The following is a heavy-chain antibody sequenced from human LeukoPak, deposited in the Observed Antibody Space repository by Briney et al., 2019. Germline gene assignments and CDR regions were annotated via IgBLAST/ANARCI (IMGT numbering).Heavy chain of an antibody. CDR3: ARGDDEGAYSASGLFDY. CDR1: GGSIGSGNYY. J-gene: IGHJ4*02. Sequence: SQTLSLTCTVSGGSIGSGNYYWSWIRQPPGKGLEWIGSIYYSGSTYYNPSLKSRVTISIDTSMNHFSLRLRSVTAADTAVYYCARGDDEGAYSASGLFDYWGQGTLVTVSS. V-gene: IGHV4-30-4*01. CDR2: IYYSGST. D-gene: IGHD2-21*01.